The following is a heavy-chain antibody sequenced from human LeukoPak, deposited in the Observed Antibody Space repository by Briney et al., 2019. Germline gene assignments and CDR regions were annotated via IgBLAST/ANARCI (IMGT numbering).Heavy chain of an antibody. D-gene: IGHD3-9*01. Sequence: SETLSLTCTVSGGSISSYYWSWIRQPPGKGLEWIGYIYYSGSTNYNPSLKSRVTISVDTSKNQFSLKLSSVTAADTAVYYCARGGITINMDVWGKGTTVTISS. CDR2: IYYSGST. J-gene: IGHJ6*03. CDR3: ARGGITINMDV. V-gene: IGHV4-59*08. CDR1: GGSISSYY.